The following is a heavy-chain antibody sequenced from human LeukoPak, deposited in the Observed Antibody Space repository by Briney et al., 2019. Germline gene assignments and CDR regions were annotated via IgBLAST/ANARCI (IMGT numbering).Heavy chain of an antibody. V-gene: IGHV3-23*01. J-gene: IGHJ4*02. CDR1: GCTFSNSG. D-gene: IGHD3-10*01. CDR2: ISTSGSET. CDR3: AKGSGNGYGSGPFDY. Sequence: PGGSLRLSCAASGCTFSNSGMSWVRQAPGKGLEWVSAISTSGSETHYADSVKGRFTIARDNSKNTMSLQMSSLRAEDTALYYCAKGSGNGYGSGPFDYWGQGTLVTVSS.